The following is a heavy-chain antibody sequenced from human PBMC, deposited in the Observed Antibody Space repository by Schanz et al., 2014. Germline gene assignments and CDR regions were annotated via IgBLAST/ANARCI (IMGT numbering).Heavy chain of an antibody. V-gene: IGHV3-23*01. Sequence: EVQLLESGGGLVQPGGSLRLSCAASGFTFSAYAMTWVRQIPGKGLEWVSAISASGGTTYYADSVKGRFTISRDNSKNTLYLQMNSLRAEDTAVYYCARDHTTESYYSAGPPIDYWGQGTLLTVSS. CDR1: GFTFSAYA. J-gene: IGHJ4*02. D-gene: IGHD1-26*01. CDR3: ARDHTTESYYSAGPPIDY. CDR2: ISASGGTT.